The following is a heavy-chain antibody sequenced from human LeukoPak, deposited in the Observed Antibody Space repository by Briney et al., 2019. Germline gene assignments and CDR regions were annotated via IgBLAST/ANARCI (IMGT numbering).Heavy chain of an antibody. D-gene: IGHD6-13*01. CDR1: GYTFTIYA. J-gene: IGHJ3*02. CDR3: AREYGVAAAFGAFDI. CDR2: INAGNGNT. Sequence: ASVKVSCKASGYTFTIYAMHWVRQAPGQRLEWMGWINAGNGNTKYSQEFQGRVTITRDTSASTAYMELSSLRSEDMAVYYCAREYGVAAAFGAFDIWGQGTMVTVSS. V-gene: IGHV1-3*03.